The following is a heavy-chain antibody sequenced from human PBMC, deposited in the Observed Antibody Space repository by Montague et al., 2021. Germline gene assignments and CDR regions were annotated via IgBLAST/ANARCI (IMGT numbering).Heavy chain of an antibody. CDR1: GGSISTGGYS. CDR2: ISSRGTT. J-gene: IGHJ5*02. V-gene: IGHV4-31*03. Sequence: TLSLTCSVSGGSISTGGYSWSWIRQRPGQGLEWLGYISSRGTTYYNPSLSRRLSISLDASRNHLSLQLTSVTAAETAIYYCAIDASGSYVGCFNRWGQGALVTVSS. CDR3: AIDASGSYVGCFNR. D-gene: IGHD3-10*01.